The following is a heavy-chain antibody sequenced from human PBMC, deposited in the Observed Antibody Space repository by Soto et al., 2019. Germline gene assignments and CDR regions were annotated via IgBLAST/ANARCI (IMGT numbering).Heavy chain of an antibody. CDR3: ARVRGGAMYYYYYGMDV. D-gene: IGHD3-10*01. J-gene: IGHJ6*02. V-gene: IGHV4-34*01. Sequence: PSETLSLTCAVYGGSFSGYYWSWIRQPPGKGLEWIGEINHSGSTNYNPSLKSRVTISVDTSKNQFSLKLSSVTAADTAVYYCARVRGGAMYYYYYGMDVWGQGTTVTVSS. CDR1: GGSFSGYY. CDR2: INHSGST.